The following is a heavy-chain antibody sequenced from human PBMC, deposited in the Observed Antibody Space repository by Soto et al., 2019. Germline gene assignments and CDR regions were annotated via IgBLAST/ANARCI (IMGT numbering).Heavy chain of an antibody. CDR3: ARGTMVRGNY. J-gene: IGHJ4*02. V-gene: IGHV4-34*01. Sequence: QVQLQQWGAGLLKPSETLSLTCAVYGGSFSGYYWSWIRQPPGKGLEWIGEINHSGSTNYNPSLKSRVTISVDTSKNQFSLKLSSVTAADTAVYYCARGTMVRGNYWGQGTLVTVSS. CDR2: INHSGST. CDR1: GGSFSGYY. D-gene: IGHD3-10*01.